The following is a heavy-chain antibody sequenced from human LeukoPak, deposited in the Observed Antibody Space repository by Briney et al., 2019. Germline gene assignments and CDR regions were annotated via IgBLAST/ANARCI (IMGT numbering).Heavy chain of an antibody. J-gene: IGHJ5*02. V-gene: IGHV3-23*01. CDR1: GFTFSSYA. CDR3: AKDWNYVWFDP. Sequence: GGSLRLSCAASGFTFSSYAMSWVRQAPGKGLEWVSGISGSGGSTYYADSVKGRFTISRDNSKDTLYLQMNSLRAEDTAVYYCAKDWNYVWFDPWGQGTLVTVSS. CDR2: ISGSGGST. D-gene: IGHD1-7*01.